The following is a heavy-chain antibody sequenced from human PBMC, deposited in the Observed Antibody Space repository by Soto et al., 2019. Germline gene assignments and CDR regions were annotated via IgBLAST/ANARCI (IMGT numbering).Heavy chain of an antibody. J-gene: IGHJ6*02. CDR1: GVTFGNDA. Sequence: GGSRTVAWASPGVTFGNDAMHGVCQAPGKGLEWVAVISYVGSNKYYADSVKGRITISRDNSKNTLYLQVNSLRAEDTAVYYCAAEYSSGWSAVYGLDVWGQGT. V-gene: IGHV3-30-3*01. D-gene: IGHD6-19*01. CDR3: AAEYSSGWSAVYGLDV. CDR2: ISYVGSNK.